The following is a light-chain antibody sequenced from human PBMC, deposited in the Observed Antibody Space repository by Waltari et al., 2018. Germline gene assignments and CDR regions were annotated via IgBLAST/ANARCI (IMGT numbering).Light chain of an antibody. CDR1: QGISNS. V-gene: IGKV1-39*01. CDR3: QQSYSHPYT. J-gene: IGKJ2*01. CDR2: GAS. Sequence: DIQMTRPPSSLSASVGDIVTFTCRASQGISNSLVWFQQKPGKPPRLLIYGASHLQTGVQSRFSGSGSGTDFSVTISSLQPEDFATYYCQQSYSHPYTFGQGTKVEIK.